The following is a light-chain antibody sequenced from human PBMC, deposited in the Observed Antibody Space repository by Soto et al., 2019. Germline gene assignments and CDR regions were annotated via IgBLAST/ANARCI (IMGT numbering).Light chain of an antibody. V-gene: IGLV2-8*01. CDR2: DVT. CDR3: MCYAGGNNWV. Sequence: QSALTQPASVSGSPGQSITISCTGTNSDLGSYNLVSWFQQHPGKVPKVMIYDVTKRPSGVPDRFSGSKSGNTASLTVSGLQAEDEADYYCMCYAGGNNWVFGGGTKVTVL. J-gene: IGLJ3*02. CDR1: NSDLGSYNL.